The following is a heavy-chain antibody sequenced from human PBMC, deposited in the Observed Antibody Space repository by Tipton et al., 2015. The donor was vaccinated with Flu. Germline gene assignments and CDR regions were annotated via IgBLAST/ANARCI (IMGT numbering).Heavy chain of an antibody. CDR1: GYSISSGYY. CDR2: IYHSGST. CDR3: ARADTDYDYVSAYFDY. D-gene: IGHD3-16*01. V-gene: IGHV4-38-2*01. Sequence: TLSLTCAVSGYSISSGYYWGWIRQPLGKGLEWIGSIYHSGSTYYNPSLKSRVTISVDTSKNQFSLKLSSVTAADTAVYYCARADTDYDYVSAYFDYWGQGTLVTVSS. J-gene: IGHJ4*02.